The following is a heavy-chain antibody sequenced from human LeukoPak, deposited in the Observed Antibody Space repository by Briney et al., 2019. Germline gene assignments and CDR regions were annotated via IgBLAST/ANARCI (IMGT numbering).Heavy chain of an antibody. CDR2: IYYSGST. J-gene: IGHJ4*02. D-gene: IGHD1-26*01. V-gene: IGHV4-59*01. CDR1: GGSINSYY. CDR3: ARVPQTGLVEYFDY. Sequence: PSETLSLTCTVSGGSINSYYWSWIRQPPGKGLEWIGYIYYSGSTNYNPSLKSRVTISVDTSKNQFSLKLSSVTAADTAVYYCARVPQTGLVEYFDYWGQGTLVTVSS.